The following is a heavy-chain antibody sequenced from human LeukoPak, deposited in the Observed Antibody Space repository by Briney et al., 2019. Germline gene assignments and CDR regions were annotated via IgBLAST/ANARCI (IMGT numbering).Heavy chain of an antibody. J-gene: IGHJ4*02. CDR3: ASPTYYDFWSGYYTPDY. V-gene: IGHV3-7*03. D-gene: IGHD3-3*01. CDR2: IKQDGSEK. CDR1: GFTFSSYW. Sequence: GGSLRLSCAASGFTFSSYWMSWVRQAPGKGREWVANIKQDGSEKYYVDSVKGRFTISRDNAKNSLYLQMNSLRAEDTAVYYCASPTYYDFWSGYYTPDYWGQGTLVTVSS.